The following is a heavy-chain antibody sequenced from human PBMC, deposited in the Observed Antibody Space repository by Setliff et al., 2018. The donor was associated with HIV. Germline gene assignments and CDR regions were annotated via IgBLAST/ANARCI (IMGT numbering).Heavy chain of an antibody. CDR1: GGSFSGFY. J-gene: IGHJ5*02. CDR2: VTHTGRT. V-gene: IGHV4-34*01. CDR3: ASRIYYYDESRVLREEGFVP. D-gene: IGHD3-22*01. Sequence: PSETLSLTCAVYGGSFSGFYWTFIRQSPGKGLEWIGEVTHTGRTYYNRSLESRLTISIDTSKNQFSLKLTSVTAADTAMYYCASRIYYYDESRVLREEGFVPWGQGTLVTVSS.